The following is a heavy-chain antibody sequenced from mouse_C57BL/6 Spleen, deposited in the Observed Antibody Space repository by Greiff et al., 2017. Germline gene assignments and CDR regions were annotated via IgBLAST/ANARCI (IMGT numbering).Heavy chain of an antibody. CDR3: ATTVEAWFAY. J-gene: IGHJ3*01. D-gene: IGHD1-1*01. Sequence: EVKLEESGPGMVKPSQSLSLTCTVTGYSITSGYDWHWIRHFPGNKLEWMGYISYSGSTNYNPSLKSRISITHDTSKNHFFLKLNSVTTEDTATYYCATTVEAWFAYWGQGTLVTVSA. V-gene: IGHV3-1*01. CDR1: GYSITSGYD. CDR2: ISYSGST.